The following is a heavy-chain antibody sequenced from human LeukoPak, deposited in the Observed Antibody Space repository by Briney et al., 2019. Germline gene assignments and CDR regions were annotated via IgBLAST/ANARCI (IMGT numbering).Heavy chain of an antibody. CDR3: AMSRMRDYYFDC. D-gene: IGHD5/OR15-5a*01. CDR2: INPNSGGT. CDR1: GYTFTGYY. V-gene: IGHV1-2*04. Sequence: GASVKVSCKASGYTFTGYYMHWVRQAPGQWLEWMGWINPNSGGTNYAQKFQGWVTMTRDTSISTAYMELSRLRSDDTAVYYCAMSRMRDYYFDCWGQGALVTVSS. J-gene: IGHJ4*02.